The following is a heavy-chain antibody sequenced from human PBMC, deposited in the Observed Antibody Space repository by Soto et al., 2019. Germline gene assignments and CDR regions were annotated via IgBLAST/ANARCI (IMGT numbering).Heavy chain of an antibody. V-gene: IGHV3-11*01. CDR3: ANDTYYYASGY. J-gene: IGHJ4*02. CDR2: ISGSGTTI. D-gene: IGHD3-10*01. CDR1: GFTFSDYY. Sequence: PGGSLRLSCAASGFTFSDYYMTWIRQPPGKGLEWVSYISGSGTTIHYADSVKGRFTVTRDNVRNSLYLQMNSLRAEDTAFYCCANDTYYYASGYWGQGTLVTVSS.